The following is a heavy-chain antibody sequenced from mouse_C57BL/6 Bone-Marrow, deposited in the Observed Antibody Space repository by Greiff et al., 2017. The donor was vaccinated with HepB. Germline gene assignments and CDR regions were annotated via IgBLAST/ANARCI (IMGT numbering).Heavy chain of an antibody. CDR1: GYTFTSYW. V-gene: IGHV1-64*01. Sequence: QVQLKQPGAELVKPGASVKLSCKASGYTFTSYWMHWVKQRPGQGLEWIGMIHPNSGSTNYNEKFKSKATLTVDKSSSTAYMQLSSLTSEDSAVYYCARRLGPAWFAYWGQGTLVTVSA. D-gene: IGHD4-1*01. J-gene: IGHJ3*01. CDR3: ARRLGPAWFAY. CDR2: IHPNSGST.